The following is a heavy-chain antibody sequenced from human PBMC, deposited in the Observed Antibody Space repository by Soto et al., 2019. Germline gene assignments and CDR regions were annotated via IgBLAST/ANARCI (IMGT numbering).Heavy chain of an antibody. D-gene: IGHD2-2*01. CDR2: ISGRGTTT. J-gene: IGHJ6*02. CDR3: ARLGYCSSATCKYYFYYYGMDV. Sequence: PGGSLRLSCEASGFSFGSYSMNWVRQAPGKGLEWVSFISGRGTTTYYADSVKGRFTVSRDNAKNSPSLEVNSLRDEDTAVYYCARLGYCSSATCKYYFYYYGMDVWGQGTTVTVSS. V-gene: IGHV3-48*02. CDR1: GFSFGSYS.